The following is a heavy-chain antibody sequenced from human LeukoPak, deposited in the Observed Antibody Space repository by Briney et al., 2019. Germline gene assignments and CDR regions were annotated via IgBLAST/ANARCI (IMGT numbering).Heavy chain of an antibody. V-gene: IGHV1-8*01. CDR1: GYTFTSYD. J-gene: IGHJ4*02. D-gene: IGHD3-10*01. Sequence: GASVKVSCKASGYTFTSYDINWVRQATGQGLEWMGWMNPNSGNTGYAQKFQGRVTMTRNTSISTAYMELSSLRSEDTAVYYCAREPIYYYGSGSYPQSDYWGQGTLVTVSS. CDR3: AREPIYYYGSGSYPQSDY. CDR2: MNPNSGNT.